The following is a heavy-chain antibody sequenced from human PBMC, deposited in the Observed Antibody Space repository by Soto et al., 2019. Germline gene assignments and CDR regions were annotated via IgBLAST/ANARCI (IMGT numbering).Heavy chain of an antibody. J-gene: IGHJ4*02. CDR3: ATSVAPYYFDS. CDR2: IYYTGST. CDR1: GDSINYYY. D-gene: IGHD1-26*01. V-gene: IGHV4-59*01. Sequence: SETLSLTCTVSGDSINYYYWSWIRRPPGRRLEWIGYIYYTGSTNYNPSLKSRVTFSVDSSKNQISLELRSVTAADTAVYFCATSVAPYYFDSWGQGALVTVSS.